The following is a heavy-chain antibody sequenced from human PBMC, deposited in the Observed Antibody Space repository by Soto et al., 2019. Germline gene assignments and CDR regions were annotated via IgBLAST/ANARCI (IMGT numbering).Heavy chain of an antibody. CDR3: AKVMTASMIVVIRCLYFHH. D-gene: IGHD3-22*01. CDR2: ISGSGGST. Sequence: PGGSLRVSCAASGFTFSSYAMSWVRQAPGKGLEWVSAISGSGGSTYYADSVKGRFTISRDNSKNTLYLQMNSLRAEDTAVYYCAKVMTASMIVVIRCLYFHHRGQGTLVTVSS. V-gene: IGHV3-23*01. J-gene: IGHJ1*01. CDR1: GFTFSSYA.